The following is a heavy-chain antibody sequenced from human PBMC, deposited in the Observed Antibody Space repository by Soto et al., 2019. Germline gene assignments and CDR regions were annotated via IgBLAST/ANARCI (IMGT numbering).Heavy chain of an antibody. V-gene: IGHV3-48*01. Sequence: EVQLVESGGGLVQPGGSLRLSCAASAFTFSNYNMNWVRQAPGKGLEWVSYISSSSTIYYADSVKGRFTISRDNAKNSLYLQMNSLRAEDMAVYYCAREGDSSGWYNWFDPWGQGTLVTVSS. D-gene: IGHD3-22*01. CDR2: ISSSSTI. CDR3: AREGDSSGWYNWFDP. J-gene: IGHJ5*02. CDR1: AFTFSNYN.